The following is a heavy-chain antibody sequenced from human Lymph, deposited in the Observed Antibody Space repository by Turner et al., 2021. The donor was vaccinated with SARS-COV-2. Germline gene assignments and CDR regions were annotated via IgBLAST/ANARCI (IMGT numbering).Heavy chain of an antibody. CDR2: INHSGST. CDR1: GGSFSGYY. J-gene: IGHJ5*02. V-gene: IGHV4-34*01. D-gene: IGHD6-19*01. CDR3: ARLNPPAVGWGDWFDP. Sequence: QVQLQQWGAGLLKPSETLSLTCAVYGGSFSGYYWSWIRQPPGKGLEWIGEINHSGSTNYNPSLKSRVTISVDTSKNQFSLKLSSVTAADTAVYYCARLNPPAVGWGDWFDPWGQGTLVTVSS.